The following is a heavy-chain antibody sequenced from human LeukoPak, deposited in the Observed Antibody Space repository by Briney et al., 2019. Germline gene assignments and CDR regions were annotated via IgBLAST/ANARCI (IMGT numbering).Heavy chain of an antibody. CDR3: ARAEKWLDHFDY. CDR2: IYHSGST. V-gene: IGHV4-4*02. Sequence: SGTLSLTCAVSGGSISSSNWWSWVRQPPGKGLDWIGEIYHSGSTNYNPSLESRVTISVDKSKNQFSLKLSSVTAADTAVYYCARAEKWLDHFDYWGQGTLVTVSS. CDR1: GGSISSSNW. D-gene: IGHD6-19*01. J-gene: IGHJ4*02.